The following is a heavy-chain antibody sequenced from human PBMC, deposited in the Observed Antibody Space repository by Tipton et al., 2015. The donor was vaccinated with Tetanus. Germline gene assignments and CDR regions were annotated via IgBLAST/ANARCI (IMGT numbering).Heavy chain of an antibody. V-gene: IGHV5-10-1*01. D-gene: IGHD3-16*01. CDR2: IDPIDSYT. CDR3: AGSDGGGGGEFFFHLGLGG. Sequence: QLVQSGAEVKKPGESLRISCKGSGYSFTKYWINWVRQMPGKGLEWMGRIDPIDSYTDYSPSFQGHVTISADKSISTAFLQWSSLKGADTPMYYRAGSDGGGGGEFFFHLGLGGRGQGTPVT. J-gene: IGHJ6*01. CDR1: GYSFTKYW.